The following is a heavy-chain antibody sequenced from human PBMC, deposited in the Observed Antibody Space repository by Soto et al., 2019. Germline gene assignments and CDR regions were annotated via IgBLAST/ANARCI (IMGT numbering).Heavy chain of an antibody. J-gene: IGHJ4*02. CDR1: GGSISSGGYY. D-gene: IGHD2-2*01. CDR3: ARASGIVVFIDY. CDR2: IYYSGST. V-gene: IGHV4-31*03. Sequence: LSLTCTVSGGSISSGGYYWNWIRQHPGKGLEWIGYIYYSGSTYYNPSLKSRVTISVDTSKNQFSLKLSSVTAADTAVYYCARASGIVVFIDYWGQGTLVTVSS.